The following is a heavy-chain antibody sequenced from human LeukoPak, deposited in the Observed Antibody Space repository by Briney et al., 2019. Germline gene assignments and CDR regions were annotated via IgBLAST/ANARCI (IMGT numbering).Heavy chain of an antibody. J-gene: IGHJ4*02. CDR3: ARTYYYDSSGFEYFDY. D-gene: IGHD3-22*01. V-gene: IGHV1-69*05. CDR1: GGTFSSYA. Sequence: AVKVSCKASGGTFSSYAISWVRQAPGQGLEWMGRIIPIFGTANYAQKFQGRVTITTDESTSTGYMELSSLRSEDTAAYYCARTYYYDSSGFEYFDYWGQGTLVTVSS. CDR2: IIPIFGTA.